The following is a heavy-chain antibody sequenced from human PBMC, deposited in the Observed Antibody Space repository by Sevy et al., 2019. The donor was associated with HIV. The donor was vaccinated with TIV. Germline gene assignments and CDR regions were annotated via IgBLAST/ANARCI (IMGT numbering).Heavy chain of an antibody. J-gene: IGHJ1*01. CDR2: ISGYNGDT. V-gene: IGHV1-18*01. Sequence: ASVKVSCKASGYTFNSYVITWVRQAPGQGLEWMGKISGYNGDTKYGQKFQGRVTMTTDPSTSTAYMELRSLKSEDTAVYYCARAPSGSQGPGQYFQHWGQCTLVTVSS. CDR3: ARAPSGSQGPGQYFQH. D-gene: IGHD1-26*01. CDR1: GYTFNSYV.